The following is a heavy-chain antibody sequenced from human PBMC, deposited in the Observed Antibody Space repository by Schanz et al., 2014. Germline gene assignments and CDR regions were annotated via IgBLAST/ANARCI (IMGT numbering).Heavy chain of an antibody. D-gene: IGHD7-27*01. J-gene: IGHJ3*02. Sequence: EQVLESGGGLVQPGGSLRLSCAASGFIFNDYYMNWIRQAPGKGLEWLSYISRDGTTSYYADSVKGRFTISRDNAKNSLYLEMTSLRGEDTAVYYCARENLNWEAFDIWGQGTVVTVSS. V-gene: IGHV3-11*01. CDR3: ARENLNWEAFDI. CDR1: GFIFNDYY. CDR2: ISRDGTTS.